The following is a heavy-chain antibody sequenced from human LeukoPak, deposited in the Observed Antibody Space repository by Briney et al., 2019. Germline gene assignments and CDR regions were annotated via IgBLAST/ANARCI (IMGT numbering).Heavy chain of an antibody. J-gene: IGHJ4*02. CDR1: GFTVSSNY. CDR3: ANLTRGDY. D-gene: IGHD3-10*01. V-gene: IGHV3-53*01. CDR2: IYSSGST. Sequence: GGSLRLSCAASGFTVSSNYMTWVRQAPGKGLEWLSIIYSSGSTYYADSVKGRFTISRDNSKNTLYLQMNSLRADDTAVYYCANLTRGDYWGQGTLVTVSS.